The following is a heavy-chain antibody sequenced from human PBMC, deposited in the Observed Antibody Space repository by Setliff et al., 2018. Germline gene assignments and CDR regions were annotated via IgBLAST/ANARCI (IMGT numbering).Heavy chain of an antibody. V-gene: IGHV1-18*01. J-gene: IGHJ3*02. CDR1: GYSFLSYG. Sequence: ASVKVSCKASGYSFLSYGITWVRQAPGQGLEWMGWISASNGNTNSAQKLQGRVTMTTDTSTSTAYMELRSLRSDDTAVYYCARDSPTVVTHIRAFDIWGQGTMVTVSS. CDR3: ARDSPTVVTHIRAFDI. D-gene: IGHD4-17*01. CDR2: ISASNGNT.